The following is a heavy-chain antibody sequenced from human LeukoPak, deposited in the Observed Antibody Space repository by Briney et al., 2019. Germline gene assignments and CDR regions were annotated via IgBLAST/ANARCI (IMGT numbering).Heavy chain of an antibody. D-gene: IGHD6-19*01. CDR2: IDYSGST. CDR3: ARRRKYSSGWYHDY. V-gene: IGHV4-39*07. J-gene: IGHJ4*02. Sequence: PSETLSLTCTVSGGSISSSAYYWGWIRQPPGKGLEWIGSIDYSGSTYYNPSLKGRVTISVDTSKNQFSLKLSSVTAADTAFYYCARRRKYSSGWYHDYWGQGTLVTVSS. CDR1: GGSISSSAYY.